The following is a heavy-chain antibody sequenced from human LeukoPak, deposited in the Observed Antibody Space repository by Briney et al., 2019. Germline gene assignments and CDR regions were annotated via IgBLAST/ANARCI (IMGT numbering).Heavy chain of an antibody. Sequence: GGSLRLSCAASGFTFSSYWMSWVRQAPGKGLEWVANIKQDGSEKYYVDSVKGRFTISRDNAKNSLYLQMSGLRAEDTAVYYCARGVAAAGTHWFDPWGQGTLVTVSS. J-gene: IGHJ5*02. CDR1: GFTFSSYW. CDR3: ARGVAAAGTHWFDP. V-gene: IGHV3-7*03. CDR2: IKQDGSEK. D-gene: IGHD6-13*01.